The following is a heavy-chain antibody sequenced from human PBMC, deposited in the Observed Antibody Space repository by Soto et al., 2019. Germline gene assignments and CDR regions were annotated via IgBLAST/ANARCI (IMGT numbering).Heavy chain of an antibody. CDR2: ISSSSSTI. Sequence: VGSLRHSSAASGFGFIRYSMNWVRQATGKGLEWVSYISSSSSTIYYADSVKGRFTISRDNAKNSLYLQMNSLRAEDTALYYCAKTPGTTGVDAFDIWGQGTMLTVSS. J-gene: IGHJ3*02. V-gene: IGHV3-48*04. CDR1: GFGFIRYS. CDR3: AKTPGTTGVDAFDI. D-gene: IGHD1-1*01.